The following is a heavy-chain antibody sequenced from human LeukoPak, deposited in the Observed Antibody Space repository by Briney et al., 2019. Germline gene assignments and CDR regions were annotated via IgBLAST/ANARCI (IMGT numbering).Heavy chain of an antibody. CDR2: ISSSSSYI. V-gene: IGHV3-21*01. J-gene: IGHJ6*03. CDR3: ASLGGVVVPAAIPDYYYMDV. CDR1: GFTFSSYS. Sequence: PGGSLRLSCAASGFTFSSYSMNWVRQAPGKGLEWVSSISSSSSYIYYADSVKGRFTISRDNAKNSLYLQMNSLRAEDTAVYYCASLGGVVVPAAIPDYYYMDVWGKGTTVTASS. D-gene: IGHD2-2*02.